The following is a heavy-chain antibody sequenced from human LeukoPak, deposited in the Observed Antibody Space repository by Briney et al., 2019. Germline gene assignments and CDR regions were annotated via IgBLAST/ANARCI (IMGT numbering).Heavy chain of an antibody. V-gene: IGHV3-74*01. J-gene: IGHJ6*02. CDR2: INGDGSSS. CDR3: TRNPGMDV. Sequence: GGSLRLSCAASGFTFSTYWMHWVRQAPGKGLVWVSRINGDGSSSTYADSVKGRFTISRDNAKNTLYLQMNSLRTEDTAAYYCTRNPGMDVWGQGTTVTVSS. CDR1: GFTFSTYW.